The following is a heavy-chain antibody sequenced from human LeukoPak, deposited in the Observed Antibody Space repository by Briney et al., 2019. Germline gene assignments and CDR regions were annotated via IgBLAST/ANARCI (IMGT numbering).Heavy chain of an antibody. CDR3: ARLMVGQAGVGATHLDY. CDR1: GFTFSSYG. V-gene: IGHV3-30*02. Sequence: GGSLRLSRTASGFTFSSYGMHWVRQAPGKGPEWVTFIRHDGSATYADSVKGRFTSSRDNSKSTVYLEVNSLRPEDTAVYYCARLMVGQAGVGATHLDYWGQGTLLSVSS. J-gene: IGHJ4*02. D-gene: IGHD1-26*01. CDR2: IRHDGSAT.